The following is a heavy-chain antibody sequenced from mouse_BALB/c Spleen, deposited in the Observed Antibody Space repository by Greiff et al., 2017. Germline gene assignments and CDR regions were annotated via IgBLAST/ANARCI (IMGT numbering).Heavy chain of an antibody. CDR2: ISDGGSYT. Sequence: EVNLVESGGGLVKPGGSLKLSCAASGFTFSDYYMYWVRQTPEKRLEWVATISDGGSYTYYPDSVKGRFTISRDNAKNNLYLQMSSLKSEDTAMYYCARKGGYDDAMDYWGQGTSVTVSS. D-gene: IGHD2-2*01. CDR3: ARKGGYDDAMDY. V-gene: IGHV5-4*02. CDR1: GFTFSDYY. J-gene: IGHJ4*01.